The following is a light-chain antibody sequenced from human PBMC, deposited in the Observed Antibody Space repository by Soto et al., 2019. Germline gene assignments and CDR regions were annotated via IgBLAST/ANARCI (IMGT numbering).Light chain of an antibody. CDR3: QSYDTSLSGVI. J-gene: IGLJ2*01. CDR2: GNT. Sequence: QPVLTQPPSVSGAPGQRVTISCTGSSSNIGGGYDAHWYQQVPGTAPKLLIYGNTNRPSGVPDRFSGSKSGTSASLAITGLQAEDEADYYCQSYDTSLSGVIFGGGTKLTVL. CDR1: SSNIGGGYD. V-gene: IGLV1-40*01.